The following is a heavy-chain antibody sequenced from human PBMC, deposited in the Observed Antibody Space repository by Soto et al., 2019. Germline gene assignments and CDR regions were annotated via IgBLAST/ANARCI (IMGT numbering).Heavy chain of an antibody. V-gene: IGHV3-30*18. CDR2: IASDGKDK. D-gene: IGHD6-13*01. CDR3: AKDGAIAAADYFFDY. J-gene: IGHJ4*02. CDR1: GFTFSNYA. Sequence: QVQLVESGGGVVQPGRSLKLSCAASGFTFSNYAIHWVRQAPGKGLEWVAVIASDGKDKRYADSVKGRFTISRDNSKNTVYLQMNSLRGEGTAGYYCAKDGAIAAADYFFDYWGQGSLVTVSS.